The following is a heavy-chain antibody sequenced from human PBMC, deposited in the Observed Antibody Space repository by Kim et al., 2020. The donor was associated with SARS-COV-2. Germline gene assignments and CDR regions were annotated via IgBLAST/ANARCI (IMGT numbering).Heavy chain of an antibody. CDR1: GFSFSCCA. D-gene: IGHD3-22*01. V-gene: IGHV3-23*01. CDR3: SKDVWADSGMDV. J-gene: IGHJ6*02. Sequence: GGSLRLSCVASGFSFSCCAMTWVRQAPGKGPEWVASISHEGTSSHYANSVRGRFTISIYGSNNTLYLQLNSLRGDDKALYYCSKDVWADSGMDVWGHGAT. CDR2: ISHEGTSS.